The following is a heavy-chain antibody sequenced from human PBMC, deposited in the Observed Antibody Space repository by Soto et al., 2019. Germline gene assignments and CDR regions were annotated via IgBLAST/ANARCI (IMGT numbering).Heavy chain of an antibody. CDR3: ARQPPLGYYYGMDV. CDR1: GGSISSSSYY. CDR2: IYYSGST. V-gene: IGHV4-39*01. Sequence: SETLSLTCTVSGGSISSSSYYWGWIRQPPGKGLEWIGSIYYSGSTYYNPSLKSRVTISVDTSKNQFSLKLSSVTAADTAVYYSARQPPLGYYYGMDVWGQGTTVTVPS. J-gene: IGHJ6*02.